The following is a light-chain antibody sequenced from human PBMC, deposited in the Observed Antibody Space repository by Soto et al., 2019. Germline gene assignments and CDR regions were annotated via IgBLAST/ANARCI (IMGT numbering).Light chain of an antibody. J-gene: IGLJ3*02. CDR2: EVS. CDR1: SSDVGAYKY. V-gene: IGLV2-8*01. Sequence: QSVLTQPPSASGSPGQSVTISCTGTSSDVGAYKYVSWYQQYPGKAPKLMIYEVSKRPSGVPDRFSGSKSGNTASLTVSGLQADDEADYYCPSYVGSDNWVFGGGTKLTVL. CDR3: PSYVGSDNWV.